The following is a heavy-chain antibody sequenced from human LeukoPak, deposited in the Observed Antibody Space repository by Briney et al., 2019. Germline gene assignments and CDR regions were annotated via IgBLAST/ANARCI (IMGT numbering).Heavy chain of an antibody. CDR2: ISGSGGST. V-gene: IGHV3-23*01. J-gene: IGHJ4*02. Sequence: GGSLRLSCAASGFTFSSFAMSWVRQVPGEGLEWVSGISGSGGSTYYADSVKGRFTISRDNSKNTLFLQMNSLRAEDTAVFYCAKKGDSSGWTKFYFDHWGQGTLVTVSS. CDR3: AKKGDSSGWTKFYFDH. CDR1: GFTFSSFA. D-gene: IGHD6-25*01.